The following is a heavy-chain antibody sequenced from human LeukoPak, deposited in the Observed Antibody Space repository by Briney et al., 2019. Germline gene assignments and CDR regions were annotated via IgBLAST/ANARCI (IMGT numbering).Heavy chain of an antibody. Sequence: GGSLRLSCAASGLTFNNAWLSWVRQAPGKGLEWVGRIKSKSEGGTTDYAAPVKGRFAISRDDSKSTLYLQLNSLKIEDTAVYYCTTDPNHPDAFGIWGQGTTVTVSS. V-gene: IGHV3-15*01. CDR2: IKSKSEGGTT. J-gene: IGHJ3*02. CDR3: TTDPNHPDAFGI. D-gene: IGHD1-14*01. CDR1: GLTFNNAW.